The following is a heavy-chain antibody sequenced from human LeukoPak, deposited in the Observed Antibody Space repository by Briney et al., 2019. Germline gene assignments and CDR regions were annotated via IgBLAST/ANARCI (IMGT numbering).Heavy chain of an antibody. CDR1: GFTFSTYG. CDR3: AKLREWELPDLFDY. Sequence: GGSPRLSCAASGFTFSTYGMSWVRQAPGKGLEWVSGISGSGGSRFYTDSVKGRFTISRDNSKNTLYLQMNSLRAEDTAVYYCAKLREWELPDLFDYWGQGTLVTVSS. V-gene: IGHV3-23*01. D-gene: IGHD1-26*01. J-gene: IGHJ4*02. CDR2: ISGSGGSR.